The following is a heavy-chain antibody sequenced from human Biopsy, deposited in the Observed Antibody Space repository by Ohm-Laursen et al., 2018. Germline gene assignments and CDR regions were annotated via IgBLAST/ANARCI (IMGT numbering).Heavy chain of an antibody. V-gene: IGHV4-38-2*01. CDR1: GFSISSGFH. CDR3: ARMKGRGYFDY. Sequence: SETLSLTCGVSGFSISSGFHWAWIRQPPGKGLERIGFIYRTGTTTYNSSFKSRVAMAVDTSKNQFPLTLNSVTAAGTAVYYCARMKGRGYFDYWGQGTLVIVSS. D-gene: IGHD2-15*01. CDR2: IYRTGTT. J-gene: IGHJ4*02.